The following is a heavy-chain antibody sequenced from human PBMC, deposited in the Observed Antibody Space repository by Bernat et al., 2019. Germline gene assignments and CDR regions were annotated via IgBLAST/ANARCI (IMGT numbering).Heavy chain of an antibody. D-gene: IGHD1-1*01. V-gene: IGHV3-72*01. CDR1: GFTFSDHH. J-gene: IGHJ6*03. CDR2: TRNKANSYTT. CDR3: ARATGTGPDYYYYMDV. Sequence: EVQLVESGGDLVQPGGSLRVSCAASGFTFSDHHMDWVRQAPGKGLEWVGRTRNKANSYTTEYAASMKGRFTISRDDSTNTLYLQMNSLKTEDTAVYYWARATGTGPDYYYYMDVWGKGTTVTVSS.